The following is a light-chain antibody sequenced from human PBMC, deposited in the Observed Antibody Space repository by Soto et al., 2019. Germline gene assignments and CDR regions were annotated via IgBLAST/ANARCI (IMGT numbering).Light chain of an antibody. J-gene: IGKJ1*01. CDR1: QSVSSSS. CDR2: GVS. Sequence: IVLTQSPGTLSLSPGERATLSCRASQSVSSSSLAWYQQKPGQAPRLLIYGVSSRATGIPDRFSGSGSGTDFTLTISRLEPEDFAVYYCQQYGSSPQTFGQGTKVDIK. CDR3: QQYGSSPQT. V-gene: IGKV3-20*01.